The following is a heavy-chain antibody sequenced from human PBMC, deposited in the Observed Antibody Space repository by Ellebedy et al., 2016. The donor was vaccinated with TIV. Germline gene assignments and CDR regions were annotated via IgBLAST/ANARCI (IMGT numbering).Heavy chain of an antibody. CDR1: GFTFSSYA. V-gene: IGHV3-30*04. CDR3: AKDPTAENWFDP. Sequence: GESLKISCAASGFTFSSYAMHWVRQAPGKGLEWVAVISYDGSNKYYADSVKGRFTISRDNSKNTLYLQMNSLRAEDTAVYYCAKDPTAENWFDPWGQGTLVTVSS. J-gene: IGHJ5*02. D-gene: IGHD4-11*01. CDR2: ISYDGSNK.